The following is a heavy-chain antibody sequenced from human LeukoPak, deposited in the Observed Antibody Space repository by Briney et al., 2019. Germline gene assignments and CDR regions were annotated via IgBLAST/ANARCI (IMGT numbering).Heavy chain of an antibody. CDR2: IKQDGSEK. CDR3: VTEPQADYGDYFYDY. V-gene: IGHV3-7*01. Sequence: PGGSLRLSCAASGFTFSSYWMSWVRQAPGKGLEWVANIKQDGSEKYYVDSVKGRFTISRDNAKNSLYLQMNSLRAEDTAVYYCVTEPQADYGDYFYDYWGQGTLVTVSS. D-gene: IGHD4-17*01. J-gene: IGHJ4*02. CDR1: GFTFSSYW.